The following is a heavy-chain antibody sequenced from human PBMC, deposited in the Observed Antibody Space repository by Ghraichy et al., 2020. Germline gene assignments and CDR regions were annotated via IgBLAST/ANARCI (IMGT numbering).Heavy chain of an antibody. V-gene: IGHV3-21*01. D-gene: IGHD3-16*01. CDR2: ISSSSDYI. CDR1: GFTFSSYS. Sequence: GESLNISCAASGFTFSSYSMNWVRQAPGKGLEWVSSISSSSDYIYYADSVKGRFTISRDNAKNSLCLQMNSLRAEDTAVYYCARRGGVYFDYWGQGTLVTVSS. CDR3: ARRGGVYFDY. J-gene: IGHJ4*02.